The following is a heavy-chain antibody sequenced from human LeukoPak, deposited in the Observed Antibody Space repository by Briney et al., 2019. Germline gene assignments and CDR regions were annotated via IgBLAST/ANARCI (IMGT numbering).Heavy chain of an antibody. V-gene: IGHV4-34*01. CDR3: ARGSPLPNYMDV. Sequence: SETLSLTCAVYGGSFSGYYWSWIRQPPGKGLEWIGEINHSGSTNYNPSLKSRVTISVDTSKNQFSLKVSSVTAADTAVYYCARGSPLPNYMDVWGKGITVTVSS. D-gene: IGHD2-2*01. CDR1: GGSFSGYY. J-gene: IGHJ6*03. CDR2: INHSGST.